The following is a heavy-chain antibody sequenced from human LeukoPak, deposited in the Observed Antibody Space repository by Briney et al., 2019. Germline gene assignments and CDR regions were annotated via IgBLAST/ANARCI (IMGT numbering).Heavy chain of an antibody. CDR2: ISSSSRYI. V-gene: IGHV3-21*04. J-gene: IGHJ4*02. Sequence: GGSLRLSCAASGFTFTTYSMNWVRQAPGKGLEWVSSISSSSRYIYYADSVKGRFTISRDISKNTLYLQMSSLRAEDTAVYYCARRAGGYSHPYDYWGQGVLVTVSS. CDR3: ARRAGGYSHPYDY. D-gene: IGHD4-23*01. CDR1: GFTFTTYS.